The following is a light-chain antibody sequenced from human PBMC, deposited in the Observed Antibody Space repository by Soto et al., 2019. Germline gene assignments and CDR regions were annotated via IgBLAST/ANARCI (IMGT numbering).Light chain of an antibody. CDR1: QSVSSN. J-gene: IGKJ1*01. CDR2: GAS. CDR3: QQYNNWPPWT. V-gene: IGKV3-15*01. Sequence: EIVMTQSPATLSVSPGERASPSFRASQSVSSNLAWYQQKPGQAPRLLIYGASTRATGIPARFSGSGSGTEFTLTISSLQSEDFAVYYCQQYNNWPPWTFGQGTKVDIK.